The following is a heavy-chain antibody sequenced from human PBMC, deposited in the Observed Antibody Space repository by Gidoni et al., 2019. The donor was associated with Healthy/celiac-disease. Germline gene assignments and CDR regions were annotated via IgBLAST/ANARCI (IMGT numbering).Heavy chain of an antibody. CDR2: INHSGST. V-gene: IGHV4-34*01. CDR1: GGSFSGYY. J-gene: IGHJ4*02. D-gene: IGHD3-10*01. Sequence: QVQLQQWGAGLLKPSATLSLTCAVYGGSFSGYYWSWIRQPPGKGLEWIGEINHSGSTNYNPSLKSRVTISVDTSKNQFSLKLSSVTAADTAVYYCARESMVRGVIISFGGQGTLVTVSS. CDR3: ARESMVRGVIISF.